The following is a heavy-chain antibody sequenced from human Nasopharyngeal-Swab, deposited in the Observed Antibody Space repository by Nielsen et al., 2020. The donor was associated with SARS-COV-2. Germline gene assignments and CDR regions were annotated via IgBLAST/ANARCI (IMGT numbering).Heavy chain of an antibody. D-gene: IGHD4-17*01. Sequence: WIRQPPGKGLEWVSVIYSGGSTYYADSVKGRFTISRDNSKNTLCLQMNSLRAEDTAVYYCARDLRTTVTGGDYWGQGTLVTVSS. CDR3: ARDLRTTVTGGDY. CDR2: IYSGGST. J-gene: IGHJ4*02. V-gene: IGHV3-66*01.